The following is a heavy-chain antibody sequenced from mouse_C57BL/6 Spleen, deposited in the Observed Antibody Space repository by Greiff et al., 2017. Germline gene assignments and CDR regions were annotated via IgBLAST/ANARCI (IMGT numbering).Heavy chain of an antibody. J-gene: IGHJ3*01. V-gene: IGHV1-7*01. CDR2: INPSSGYT. CDR1: GYTFTSYW. CDR3: ARSTMAPWFAY. D-gene: IGHD2-1*01. Sequence: VQLQQSGAELAKPGASVKLSCKASGYTFTSYWMHWVKQRPGQGLEWIGYINPSSGYTKYNQKFKDQATLTADKSSSTAYMQLSSLTYEDSAVYDCARSTMAPWFAYWGQGTLVTVSA.